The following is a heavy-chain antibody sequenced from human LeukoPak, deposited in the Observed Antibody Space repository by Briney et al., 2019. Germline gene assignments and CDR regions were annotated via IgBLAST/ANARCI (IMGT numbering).Heavy chain of an antibody. CDR2: IIPIFGTA. CDR3: ARGRSGSYSTYFDY. V-gene: IGHV1-69*13. J-gene: IGHJ4*02. CDR1: GYTFTSYA. D-gene: IGHD3-10*01. Sequence: ASVKVSCKASGYTFTSYAISWVRQAPGQGLEWMGGIIPIFGTANYAQEFQGRVTITADESTSTAYMELSSLRSEDTAVYYCARGRSGSYSTYFDYWGQGTLVTVSS.